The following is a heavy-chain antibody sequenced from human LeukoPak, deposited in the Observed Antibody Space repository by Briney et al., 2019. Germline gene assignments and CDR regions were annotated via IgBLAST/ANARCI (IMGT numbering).Heavy chain of an antibody. CDR3: ARTQIAVAGYFDY. CDR2: IYYSGRT. Sequence: SETLSLTCTVPGGSISSSSYYWGWIRQPPGKGLEWIGSIYYSGRTYYNPSLKSRVTISVDTSKNQFSLKLNSVTAADTAVYYCARTQIAVAGYFDYWGQGTLVTVSS. J-gene: IGHJ4*02. V-gene: IGHV4-39*07. D-gene: IGHD6-19*01. CDR1: GGSISSSSYY.